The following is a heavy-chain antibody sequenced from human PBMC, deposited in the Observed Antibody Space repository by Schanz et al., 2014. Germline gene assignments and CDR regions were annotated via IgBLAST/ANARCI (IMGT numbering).Heavy chain of an antibody. D-gene: IGHD6-6*01. CDR1: GYTFTTYY. Sequence: QVQLVQSGAEVKKPGASVKVSCKASGYTFTTYYMLWVRQAPGQGLEWMGIINPSGGSTRYGQKLQCRITVTTDTSTSTVYLELSSLRSDDTAVYYCGRGFSRSYIDFWGQGTLITVSS. CDR2: INPSGGST. V-gene: IGHV1-46*03. CDR3: GRGFSRSYIDF. J-gene: IGHJ4*02.